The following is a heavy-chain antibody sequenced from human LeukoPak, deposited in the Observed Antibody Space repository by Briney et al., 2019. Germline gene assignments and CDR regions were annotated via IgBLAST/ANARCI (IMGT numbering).Heavy chain of an antibody. J-gene: IGHJ5*02. D-gene: IGHD3-10*01. CDR3: ARHDYGSGSYAYRNWFDP. Sequence: PSETLSLTCTVSGGSISSGGYYWSWIRQHPGKGLEWIGYIYYSGSTYYNPSLKSRVTISVDTSKNQFSLKLSSVTAADTAVYYCARHDYGSGSYAYRNWFDPWGQGTLVTVSS. CDR1: GGSISSGGYY. CDR2: IYYSGST. V-gene: IGHV4-39*01.